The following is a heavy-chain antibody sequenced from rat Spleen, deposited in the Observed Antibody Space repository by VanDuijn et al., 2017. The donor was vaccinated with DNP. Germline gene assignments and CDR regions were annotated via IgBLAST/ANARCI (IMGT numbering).Heavy chain of an antibody. J-gene: IGHJ3*01. CDR3: ATGVYGGYEDWFAY. Sequence: EVQLVESGGGLVQPGRSLKLSCAASGFTFSNYYMAWVRQAPTKGLEWVTTISASGGSTYYRDSVKGRFTISRDNAKSTLYLQMNKLRSEDTATYYCATGVYGGYEDWFAYWGQGTLVTVSS. V-gene: IGHV5-25*01. CDR1: GFTFSNYY. D-gene: IGHD1-11*01. CDR2: ISASGGST.